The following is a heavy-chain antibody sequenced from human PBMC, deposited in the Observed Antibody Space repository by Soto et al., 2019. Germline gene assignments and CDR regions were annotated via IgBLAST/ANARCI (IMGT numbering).Heavy chain of an antibody. V-gene: IGHV1-69*12. CDR3: ARQLVPAATNYYYYYGMDV. Sequence: QVQLVQSGAEVKKPGSSVKVSCKASGGTFSSYAISWVRQAPGQGLEWMGGIIPIFGTANYAQKFQGRVTITADESTSTAYMELSSLRSEDTAVYYCARQLVPAATNYYYYYGMDVWGQGPTVTVSS. CDR1: GGTFSSYA. J-gene: IGHJ6*02. CDR2: IIPIFGTA. D-gene: IGHD2-2*01.